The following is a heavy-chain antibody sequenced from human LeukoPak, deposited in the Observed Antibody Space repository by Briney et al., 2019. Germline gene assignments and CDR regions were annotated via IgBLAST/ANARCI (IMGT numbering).Heavy chain of an antibody. CDR3: ARGPLSGPIPY. Sequence: ASVKVSCKASGYTFTSYDINWVRQATGQGLEWMGWMNPNSGNTGYAQKFQGRVTMTRNTSIGTAYMELRSLRSEHTAVHSCARGPLSGPIPYWGQGTLVTVSS. J-gene: IGHJ4*02. D-gene: IGHD3-3*01. CDR1: GYTFTSYD. V-gene: IGHV1-8*01. CDR2: MNPNSGNT.